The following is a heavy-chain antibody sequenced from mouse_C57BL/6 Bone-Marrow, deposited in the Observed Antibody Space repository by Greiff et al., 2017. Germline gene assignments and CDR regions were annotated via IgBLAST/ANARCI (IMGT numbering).Heavy chain of an antibody. CDR1: GYTFTSYW. V-gene: IGHV1-55*01. D-gene: IGHD3-2*02. CDR2: FYPGSGST. J-gene: IGHJ3*01. CDR3: ARRRQTAQATWFAY. Sequence: QVQLQQPGAELVKPGASVKMSCKASGYTFTSYWITWVKQRPGQGLEWIGDFYPGSGSTNYNEKFKSKATLTVDTSSSTAYMQLSSLTSEDSAVYYCARRRQTAQATWFAYWGQGTLVTVSA.